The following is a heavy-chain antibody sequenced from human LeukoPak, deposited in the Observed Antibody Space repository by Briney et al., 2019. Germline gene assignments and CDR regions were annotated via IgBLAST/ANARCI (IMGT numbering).Heavy chain of an antibody. CDR3: TRVGYIDEGIDY. V-gene: IGHV3-7*04. CDR2: IKQDGSKK. Sequence: GGSLRLSCVASGFPFSSYWMTWVRQAPGKGLEWVANIKQDGSKKSYVGSVKGRFTISRDNAKNSLYLEMNSLRAEDTAIYYCTRVGYIDEGIDYWGQGTLVTVSS. CDR1: GFPFSSYW. J-gene: IGHJ4*02. D-gene: IGHD5-24*01.